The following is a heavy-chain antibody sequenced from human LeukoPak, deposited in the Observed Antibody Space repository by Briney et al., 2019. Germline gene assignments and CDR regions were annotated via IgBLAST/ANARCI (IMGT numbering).Heavy chain of an antibody. D-gene: IGHD1-26*01. CDR3: AKGNSGSYSQDWFDP. V-gene: IGHV3-9*03. J-gene: IGHJ5*02. CDR1: GFTFDDYA. Sequence: PGGSLRLSCVASGFTFDDYAMHWVRQAPGKGLEWVSGITWNSGTIGYADSVKGRFTISRDKAKNSLYLQMNSLRAEDMALYYCAKGNSGSYSQDWFDPWGQGTLVTVSS. CDR2: ITWNSGTI.